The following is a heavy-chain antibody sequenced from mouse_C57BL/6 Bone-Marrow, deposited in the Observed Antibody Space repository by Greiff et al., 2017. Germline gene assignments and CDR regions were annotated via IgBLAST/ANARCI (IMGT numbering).Heavy chain of an antibody. D-gene: IGHD1-1*01. V-gene: IGHV1-52*01. CDR1: GYTFTSYW. J-gene: IGHJ2*01. CDR2: IDPSDSET. CDR3: AKSDPIRGYFDY. Sequence: VKLQQPGAELVRPGSSVKLSCKASGYTFTSYWMHWVKQRPIQGLEWIGNIDPSDSETHYNQKFKDKDTLTVDKSSSTAYMQLSSLTSEDSAVYYCAKSDPIRGYFDYWGQGTTLTVSS.